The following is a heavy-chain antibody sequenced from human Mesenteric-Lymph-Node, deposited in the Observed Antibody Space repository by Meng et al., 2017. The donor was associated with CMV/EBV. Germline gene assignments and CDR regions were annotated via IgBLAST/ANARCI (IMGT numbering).Heavy chain of an antibody. Sequence: SGGPISSHMWWRWVRQSPGKGLEWIGQIYGRGDTKYNPSLQSRVTISLDTSSNQFSLRLSSVTAADTAVYYCARARGVVPAAPTTYWGQGTLVTVSS. D-gene: IGHD2-2*01. J-gene: IGHJ4*02. CDR2: IYGRGDT. CDR3: ARARGVVPAAPTTY. V-gene: IGHV4-4*02. CDR1: GGPISSHMW.